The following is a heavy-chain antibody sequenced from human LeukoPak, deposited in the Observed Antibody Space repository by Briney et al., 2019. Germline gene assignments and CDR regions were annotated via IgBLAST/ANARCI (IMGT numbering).Heavy chain of an antibody. CDR1: GFTFSSYA. CDR3: AKVWFGELSNPYDAFDI. V-gene: IGHV3-23*01. CDR2: ISGSGGST. J-gene: IGHJ3*02. D-gene: IGHD3-10*01. Sequence: PGGSLRLSCAASGFTFSSYAMSWVRQAPGKGLEWVSAISGSGGSTYYADSVKGRFTISRDNSKNTLYLQMNSLRAEDTAVYYCAKVWFGELSNPYDAFDIWGQGTMVTVSS.